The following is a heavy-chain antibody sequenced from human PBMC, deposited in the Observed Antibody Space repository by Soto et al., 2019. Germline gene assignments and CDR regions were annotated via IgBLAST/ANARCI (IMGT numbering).Heavy chain of an antibody. CDR3: ARSYSGYGGNYYYYMDV. V-gene: IGHV4-31*03. CDR1: GGSISSGGYY. J-gene: IGHJ6*03. Sequence: QVQLQESGPGLVKPSQTLSLTCTVSGGSISSGGYYWSWIRQHPGKGLEWIGYIYSSGSTYYNPSLTSRVTISVDTSKNQFSLKLSSVTAADTAVYYCARSYSGYGGNYYYYMDVWGKGTTVTVSS. D-gene: IGHD5-12*01. CDR2: IYSSGST.